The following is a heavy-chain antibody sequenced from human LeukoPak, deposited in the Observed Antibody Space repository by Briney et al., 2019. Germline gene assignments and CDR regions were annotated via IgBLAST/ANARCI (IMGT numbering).Heavy chain of an antibody. CDR3: ARLAFCSGGSCYVSDH. D-gene: IGHD2-15*01. V-gene: IGHV4-31*03. J-gene: IGHJ4*02. Sequence: PSETLSLTCTVSGASISGGNYYWSWIRQHPGKGLEWIGYMFYRGSSHDNPSLKSRVTISVDTSKNHFSLKLSSVTAADTAMYYCARLAFCSGGSCYVSDHWGQGTLVTVSS. CDR2: MFYRGSS. CDR1: GASISGGNYY.